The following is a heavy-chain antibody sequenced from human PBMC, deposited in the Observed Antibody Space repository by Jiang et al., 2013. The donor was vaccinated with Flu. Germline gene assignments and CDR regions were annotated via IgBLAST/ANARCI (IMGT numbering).Heavy chain of an antibody. CDR1: GGSISSSSYY. J-gene: IGHJ6*02. CDR3: ASLAVVGATRYYYGMDV. Sequence: LLKPSETLSFTCTVSGGSISSSSYYWGWIRQPPGKGLEWIGSIYYSGSTYYNPSLKSRVTISVDTSKNQFSLKLSSVTAADTAVYYCASLAVVGATRYYYGMDVWGQGTTVTVSS. V-gene: IGHV4-39*07. D-gene: IGHD1-26*01. CDR2: IYYSGST.